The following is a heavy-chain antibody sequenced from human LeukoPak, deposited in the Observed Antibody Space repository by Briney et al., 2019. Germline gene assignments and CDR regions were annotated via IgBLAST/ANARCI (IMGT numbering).Heavy chain of an antibody. CDR3: AKDPNGDYVGAFDF. CDR2: ITSTTSST. D-gene: IGHD4-23*01. V-gene: IGHV3-23*01. Sequence: GLSRRFPCPASGCTLSLYAMHLVGLSPGTALDGVSSITSTTSSTSYQGPVKISCDISRDNSKRTLYLQMNSLRAEDTAMYYCAKDPNGDYVGAFDFWGQGTMVTVSS. CDR1: GCTLSLYA. J-gene: IGHJ3*01.